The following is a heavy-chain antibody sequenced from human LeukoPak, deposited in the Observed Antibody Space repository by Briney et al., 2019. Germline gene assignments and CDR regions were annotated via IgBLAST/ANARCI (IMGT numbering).Heavy chain of an antibody. D-gene: IGHD6-25*01. CDR2: IYYSGST. CDR1: GGSISSYY. CDR3: AREYSSVYYYYYMDV. Sequence: SETLSLTCTVSGGSISSYYWSWIRQPPGKGLEWIGYIYYSGSTNYNPSLKSRVTISVDTSKNQFSLKLSSVTAADTAVYYCAREYSSVYYYYYMDVWGKGTTVTVSS. V-gene: IGHV4-59*01. J-gene: IGHJ6*03.